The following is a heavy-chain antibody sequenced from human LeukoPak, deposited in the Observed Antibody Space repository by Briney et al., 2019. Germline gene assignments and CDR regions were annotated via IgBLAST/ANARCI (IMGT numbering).Heavy chain of an antibody. Sequence: SETLSLTCTVSGGSISSYYWSWIRQPHGKGMGWNGYTYYSGSTNYNPSPKSRVTISVDTSKNQFSLKLSSVTAADTAVYYCARSLFYGDYGYYFDYWGQGTLVTVSS. CDR3: ARSLFYGDYGYYFDY. CDR2: TYYSGST. CDR1: GGSISSYY. J-gene: IGHJ4*02. V-gene: IGHV4-59*01. D-gene: IGHD4-17*01.